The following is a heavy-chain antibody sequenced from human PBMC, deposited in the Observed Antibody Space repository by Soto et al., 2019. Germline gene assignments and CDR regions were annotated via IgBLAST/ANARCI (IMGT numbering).Heavy chain of an antibody. CDR2: ISGSGGST. V-gene: IGHV3-23*01. J-gene: IGHJ4*02. CDR1: GFTFSSYA. D-gene: IGHD5-18*01. Sequence: GGSLRLSCAASGFTFSSYAMSWVRQAPGKGLEWVSAISGSGGSTYYADSVKGRFTISRDNSKNTLYLQMNSLRAEDTAVYYCAKDEAPGYSYGYYFDYWGQGALVTVSS. CDR3: AKDEAPGYSYGYYFDY.